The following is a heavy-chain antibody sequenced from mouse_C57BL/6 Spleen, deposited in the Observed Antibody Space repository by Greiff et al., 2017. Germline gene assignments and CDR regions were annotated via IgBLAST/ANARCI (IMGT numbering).Heavy chain of an antibody. V-gene: IGHV2-9-1*01. CDR3: ARNFAYSNFFYAMDY. CDR1: GFSLTSYA. Sequence: QVQLKESGPGLVAPSQSLSISCTVSGFSLTSYAISWVRQPPGKGLEWLGVIWTGGGTNYNSALNSRLSIIKDNSKSQVFLKMNSLQTDDTARYYCARNFAYSNFFYAMDYWGQGTSVTVSS. J-gene: IGHJ4*01. D-gene: IGHD2-5*01. CDR2: IWTGGGT.